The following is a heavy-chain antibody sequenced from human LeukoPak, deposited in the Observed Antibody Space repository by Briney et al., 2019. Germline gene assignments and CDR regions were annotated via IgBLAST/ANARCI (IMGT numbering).Heavy chain of an antibody. CDR2: ISAYNGNT. Sequence: ASVKVSCKASGYTFTGYGISWVRQAPGQGLEWMGWISAYNGNTNYAQKLQGRVTMTTDTSTGTAYMELRSLRSDDTAVYYCARAQTPTNDFWSGYSLESWFDPWGQGTLVTVSS. J-gene: IGHJ5*02. CDR3: ARAQTPTNDFWSGYSLESWFDP. V-gene: IGHV1-18*01. CDR1: GYTFTGYG. D-gene: IGHD3-3*01.